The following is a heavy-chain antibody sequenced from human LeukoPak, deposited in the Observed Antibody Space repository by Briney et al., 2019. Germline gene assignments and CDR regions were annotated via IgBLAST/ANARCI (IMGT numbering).Heavy chain of an antibody. CDR1: GGSISSYY. Sequence: SETLSLTCTVSGGSISSYYWSWIRQPPGKGLEWIGYIYYSGSTNYNPSLKSRVTISVDTSKNQFSLKLSSVTAADTAVYYCARHVSDDYVWGSYRTFDYWGQGTLVTVSS. D-gene: IGHD3-16*02. V-gene: IGHV4-59*08. CDR3: ARHVSDDYVWGSYRTFDY. CDR2: IYYSGST. J-gene: IGHJ4*02.